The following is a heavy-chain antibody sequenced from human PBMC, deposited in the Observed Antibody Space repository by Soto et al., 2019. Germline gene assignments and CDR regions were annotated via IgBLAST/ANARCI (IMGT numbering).Heavy chain of an antibody. CDR1: GFTFSSYS. J-gene: IGHJ4*02. D-gene: IGHD2-21*01. CDR2: ISSSSSYI. Sequence: GGSLRLSCAASGFTFSSYSMNWVRQAPGKGLEWVSSISSSSSYIYYADSVKGRFTISRDNAKNSLYLQMNSLRAEDTAVYYCAREVWSYPQGAPDYWGQGTLVTVSS. V-gene: IGHV3-21*01. CDR3: AREVWSYPQGAPDY.